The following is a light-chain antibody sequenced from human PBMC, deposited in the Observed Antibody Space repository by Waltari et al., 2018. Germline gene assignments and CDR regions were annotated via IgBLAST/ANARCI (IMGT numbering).Light chain of an antibody. V-gene: IGLV2-14*03. CDR3: SSYMVSSTLEL. CDR2: YVS. CDR1: SSDICCYNF. J-gene: IGLJ2*01. Sequence: QSALTQPASVSGSPGQSITISCPGTSSDICCYNFVSWYQQVPGKAPKLLLYYVSNRPSGGSSRFSDSKAGNTASLTISGIQAEDEADYFCSSYMVSSTLELVGGGTSLTVL.